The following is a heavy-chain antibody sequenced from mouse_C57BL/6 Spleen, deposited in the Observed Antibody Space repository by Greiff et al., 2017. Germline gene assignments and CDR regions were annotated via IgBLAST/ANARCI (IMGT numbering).Heavy chain of an antibody. CDR3: ARSYYSNSYWYFDV. CDR1: GFSLTSYG. V-gene: IGHV2-6*01. Sequence: QVQLQQSGPGLVAPSQSLSITCTVSGFSLTSYGVDWVRQSPGKGLEWLGVIWGVGSTNYNSALKSRLSKSKDNTKRQVFLKMNSLQTDDTAMYYCARSYYSNSYWYFDVWGTGTTVTVSS. CDR2: IWGVGST. J-gene: IGHJ1*03. D-gene: IGHD2-5*01.